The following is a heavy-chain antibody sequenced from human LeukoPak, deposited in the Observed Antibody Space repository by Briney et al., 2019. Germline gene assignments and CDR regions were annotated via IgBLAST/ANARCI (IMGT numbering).Heavy chain of an antibody. CDR2: IRYDGSNK. CDR1: GFTFSSYG. Sequence: GGSLRLSCAASGFTFSSYGMHWVRQAPGKGLEWVAFIRYDGSNKYYADSVKGRFTISRDNSKNTLYLQMNSLRAEDTAVYYCAKGQSGGRSQYYYYGMDVWGQGTTVTVSS. V-gene: IGHV3-30*02. J-gene: IGHJ6*02. D-gene: IGHD1-14*01. CDR3: AKGQSGGRSQYYYYGMDV.